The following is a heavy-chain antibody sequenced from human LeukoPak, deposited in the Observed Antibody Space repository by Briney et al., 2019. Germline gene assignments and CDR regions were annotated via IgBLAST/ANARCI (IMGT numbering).Heavy chain of an antibody. CDR3: AKYGVDCSSTSCYPLYYMDV. J-gene: IGHJ6*03. D-gene: IGHD2-2*01. Sequence: GGSLRLSCAASGFTFDSYAMTWVGQAAGKGLEWVSSISGGGGITNYADSVKGRFTISRDNSKYTLFLQMNSLRAEDTAVYYCAKYGVDCSSTSCYPLYYMDVWGKGTTVTVSS. CDR1: GFTFDSYA. CDR2: ISGGGGIT. V-gene: IGHV3-23*01.